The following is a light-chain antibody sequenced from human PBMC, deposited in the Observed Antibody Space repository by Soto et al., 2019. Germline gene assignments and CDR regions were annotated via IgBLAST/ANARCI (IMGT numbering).Light chain of an antibody. V-gene: IGKV3-20*01. CDR1: QSVSNSY. CDR3: QQYDSSPLT. Sequence: EIVLTQSPGTLSLSPGKRATLSCRASQSVSNSYLAWYQQKPGQAPRLLIYGASSRATGIPDRFSGSGSGTDFTLTISRLEPEDFAVYYCQQYDSSPLTFGGGTKVEIK. J-gene: IGKJ4*01. CDR2: GAS.